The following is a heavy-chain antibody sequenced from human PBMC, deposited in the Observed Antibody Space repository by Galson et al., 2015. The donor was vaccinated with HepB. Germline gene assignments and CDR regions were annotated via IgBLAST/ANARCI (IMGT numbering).Heavy chain of an antibody. CDR2: ISSSSSTI. CDR1: GFTFSSYS. Sequence: SLRLSCAASGFTFSSYSMNWVRQAPGKGLEWVSYISSSSSTIYYADSVKGRFTISRDNAKNSLYLQMNSLRAEDTAVYYCARDPSVDYGGKDAFDIWGQGTMVTVSS. V-gene: IGHV3-48*01. D-gene: IGHD4-23*01. J-gene: IGHJ3*02. CDR3: ARDPSVDYGGKDAFDI.